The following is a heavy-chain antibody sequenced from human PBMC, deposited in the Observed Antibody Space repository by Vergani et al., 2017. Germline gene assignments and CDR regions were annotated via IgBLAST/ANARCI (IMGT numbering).Heavy chain of an antibody. CDR2: IWYDGSNK. J-gene: IGHJ6*03. Sequence: QVQLVESGGGVVQPGRSLRLSCAASGFTFSSYGMHWVRQAPGKGLEWVAVIWYDGSNKYYADSVKGRFTISRDNSKNTLYLQMNSLRAEDTALYYCARVGGYGNYMDVWGKGTTVTVSS. CDR1: GFTFSSYG. D-gene: IGHD5-12*01. CDR3: ARVGGYGNYMDV. V-gene: IGHV3-33*01.